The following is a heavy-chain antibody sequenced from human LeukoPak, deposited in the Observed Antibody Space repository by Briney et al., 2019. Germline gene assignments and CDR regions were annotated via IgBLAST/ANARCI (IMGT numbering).Heavy chain of an antibody. CDR3: ARARRYYGSGVKDAFDI. D-gene: IGHD3-10*01. J-gene: IGHJ3*02. Sequence: GMSLRLSCAASGFTFSSYGMHWVRQAPGKGLEWVAVIWYDGSNKYYADSVKGRFTISRDNSKNTLYLQMNSLRAEDTAVYYCARARRYYGSGVKDAFDIWGQGTMVTVSS. V-gene: IGHV3-33*01. CDR1: GFTFSSYG. CDR2: IWYDGSNK.